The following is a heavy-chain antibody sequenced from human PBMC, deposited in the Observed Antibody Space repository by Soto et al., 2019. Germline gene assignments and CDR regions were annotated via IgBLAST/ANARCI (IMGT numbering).Heavy chain of an antibody. CDR3: ARRVTPSTGWDY. CDR2: IHGGDSNT. V-gene: IGHV5-51*01. D-gene: IGHD6-19*01. J-gene: IGHJ4*02. CDR1: GYMFTNYW. Sequence: SLKISCKGSGYMFTNYWIGWVRQMPGKGLEWMGIIHGGDSNTRYSPSFDGQVTISTDKSINTAYLQWSSLKASDTAMYYCARRVTPSTGWDYWGQGTLVTVSS.